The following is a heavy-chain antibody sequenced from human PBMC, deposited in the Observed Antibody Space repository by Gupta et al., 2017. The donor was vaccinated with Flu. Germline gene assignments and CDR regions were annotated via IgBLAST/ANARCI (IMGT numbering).Heavy chain of an antibody. J-gene: IGHJ2*01. D-gene: IGHD1-7*01. Sequence: TFSNYAITWVRQAPGKGLEWVGTVSGSGDSLYYADSVRGRFTISRDNSKNTVYVEVNSLRADDTAVYFCAKAKTIGNYPEFYYDLWGRG. V-gene: IGHV3-23*01. CDR2: VSGSGDSL. CDR3: AKAKTIGNYPEFYYDL. CDR1: TFSNYA.